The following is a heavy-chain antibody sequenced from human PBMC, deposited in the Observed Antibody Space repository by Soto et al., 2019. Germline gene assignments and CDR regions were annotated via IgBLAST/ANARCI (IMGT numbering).Heavy chain of an antibody. CDR2: IIPIFGTA. D-gene: IGHD1-26*01. Sequence: SVKVSCKAFRYTFTSYAIHWVRQAPGQRLEWMGGIIPIFGTANYAQKFQGRVTITADESTSTAYMELSSLRSEDTAVYYCARDLEDTVGWGQGTLVTVSS. CDR1: RYTFTSYA. CDR3: ARDLEDTVG. V-gene: IGHV1-69*13. J-gene: IGHJ4*02.